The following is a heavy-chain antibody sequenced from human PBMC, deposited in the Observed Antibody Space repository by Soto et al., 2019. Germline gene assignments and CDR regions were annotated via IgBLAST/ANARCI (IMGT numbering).Heavy chain of an antibody. D-gene: IGHD1-26*01. CDR3: ARDTGTYPYYFDS. CDR1: GGSISSGENF. J-gene: IGHJ4*02. CDR2: IHHSGST. V-gene: IGHV4-30-4*08. Sequence: SETLSLTCTVSGGSISSGENFWNWIRQSPGKGLEWIGYIHHSGSTYYNPSLKSRLTISVNTSKNQISLKLNSVTAADTAVYYCARDTGTYPYYFDSWGQGTLVTVSS.